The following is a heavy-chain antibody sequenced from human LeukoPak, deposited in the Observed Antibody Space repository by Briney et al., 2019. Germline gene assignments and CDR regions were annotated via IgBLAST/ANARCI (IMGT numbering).Heavy chain of an antibody. D-gene: IGHD3-16*01. J-gene: IGHJ4*02. CDR3: ARYGLIRGFDY. CDR2: MYYSGST. CDR1: GDSISSYY. Sequence: SETLSLTCTVSGDSISSYYWSWIRQPPGKGLEWIGYMYYSGSTNYNSSLKSRVTISVDTSKNQFSLKLNSVTAADTAVYYCARYGLIRGFDYWGQGTLVTVSS. V-gene: IGHV4-59*01.